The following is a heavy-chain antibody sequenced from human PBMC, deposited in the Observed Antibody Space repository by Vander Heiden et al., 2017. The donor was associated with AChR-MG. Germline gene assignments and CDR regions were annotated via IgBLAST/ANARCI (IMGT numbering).Heavy chain of an antibody. CDR1: GFTFSSYS. J-gene: IGHJ3*02. CDR3: ARDPPRGQWLFSRGRGAFDI. CDR2: ISSSSSYI. V-gene: IGHV3-21*01. D-gene: IGHD6-19*01. Sequence: EVQLVESGGGLVKPGGSLRLSCAASGFTFSSYSRTGVRQAPGKGLEWVSSISSSSSYIYYADSVKGRFTISRDNAKNSLYLQMNSLRAEDTAVYYCARDPPRGQWLFSRGRGAFDIWGQGTMVTVSS.